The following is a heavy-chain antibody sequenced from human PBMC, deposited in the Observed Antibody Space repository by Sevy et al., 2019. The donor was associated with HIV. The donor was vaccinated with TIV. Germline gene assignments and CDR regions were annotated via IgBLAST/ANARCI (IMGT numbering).Heavy chain of an antibody. CDR1: GFTVSTNY. J-gene: IGHJ4*02. V-gene: IGHV3-53*01. D-gene: IGHD6-13*01. Sequence: GGSLRLSCAASGFTVSTNYMSWVRQAPGKGLEWVSIIDTGGSTYYADSVKGRFTISRDNSKNTLSLQINSLRAEDTAVYYCVRGSRARSWYVDFWGQGTLVTVSS. CDR2: IDTGGST. CDR3: VRGSRARSWYVDF.